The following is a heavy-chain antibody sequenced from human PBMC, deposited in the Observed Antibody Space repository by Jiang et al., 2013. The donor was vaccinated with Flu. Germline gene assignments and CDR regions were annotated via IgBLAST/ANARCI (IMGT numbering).Heavy chain of an antibody. V-gene: IGHV4-59*08. CDR3: ARQGYDSWTSYYDAFDI. CDR2: VYSTGST. CDR1: GDSFGSYY. D-gene: IGHD3-3*01. J-gene: IGHJ3*02. Sequence: LLKPSETLSLTCTVSGDSFGSYYWSWIRQSPGKGLEWIGYVYSTGSTNYNPSLQSRVTISVDMSKNQFSLNLNSVTAADTAVYYCARQGYDSWTSYYDAFDIWGQGTMVIVSS.